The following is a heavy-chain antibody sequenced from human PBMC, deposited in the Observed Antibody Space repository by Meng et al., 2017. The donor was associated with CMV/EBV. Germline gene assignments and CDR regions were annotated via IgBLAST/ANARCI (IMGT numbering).Heavy chain of an antibody. CDR2: IKQDGSEK. V-gene: IGHV3-7*01. J-gene: IGHJ6*02. CDR1: GFTFSSYW. D-gene: IGHD3-3*01. Sequence: GESLKISCAASGFTFSSYWMSWVRHAPGKGLEWVANIKQDGSEKYYVDSVKGRFTISRDNAKNSLYLQMNSLRAEDTAVYYCARDGRDDFWSGVDVWGQGTTVTVSS. CDR3: ARDGRDDFWSGVDV.